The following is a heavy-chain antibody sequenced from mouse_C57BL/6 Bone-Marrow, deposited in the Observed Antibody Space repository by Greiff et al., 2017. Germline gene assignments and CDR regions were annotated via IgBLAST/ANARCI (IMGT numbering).Heavy chain of an antibody. CDR3: ARRGYGDY. J-gene: IGHJ2*01. D-gene: IGHD1-1*02. Sequence: EVQVVESGPELVKPGASVKISCKASGYSFTGYYMNWVKQSPEKSLEWIGEINPSTGGTTYNQKFKAKATLTVDKSSSTAYMQLKSLTSEDSAVYYCARRGYGDYWGQGTTLTVSS. V-gene: IGHV1-42*01. CDR1: GYSFTGYY. CDR2: INPSTGGT.